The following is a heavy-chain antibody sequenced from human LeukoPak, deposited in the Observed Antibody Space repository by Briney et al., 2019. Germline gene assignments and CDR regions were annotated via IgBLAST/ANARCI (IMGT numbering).Heavy chain of an antibody. V-gene: IGHV3-7*04. CDR1: GFTFRSHW. J-gene: IGHJ4*02. Sequence: GGSLRLSCAASGFTFRSHWMTWVRQAPGKGLEWVANIKQDGNEKYYVDSVKGRFTISRDNAKNSLYLQMNSLRAEDTAVYYCAREYFYGSGSYYNGYWGQGALVTVSS. CDR2: IKQDGNEK. CDR3: AREYFYGSGSYYNGY. D-gene: IGHD3-10*01.